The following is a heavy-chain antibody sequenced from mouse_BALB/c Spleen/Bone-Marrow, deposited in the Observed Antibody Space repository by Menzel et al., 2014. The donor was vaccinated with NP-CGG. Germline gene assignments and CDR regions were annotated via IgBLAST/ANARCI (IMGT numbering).Heavy chain of an antibody. CDR1: GFTFSSYG. D-gene: IGHD1-1*01. CDR3: ARDYYGSSDY. Sequence: VESGGSLKLSCAASGFTFSSYGMSWVRQTPDKRLELVATINSNGGSTYYPDSVKGRFTISRDNAKNTLYLQMSSLKSEDTAMYYCARDYYGSSDYWGQGTTLTVSS. CDR2: INSNGGST. J-gene: IGHJ2*01. V-gene: IGHV5-6-3*01.